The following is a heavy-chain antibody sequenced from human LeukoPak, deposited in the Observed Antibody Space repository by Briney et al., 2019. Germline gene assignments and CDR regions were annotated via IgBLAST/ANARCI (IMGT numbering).Heavy chain of an antibody. CDR1: GYSFASYS. Sequence: GESLKISCKGSGYSFASYSIGWVRQMPGKGLEWMGIIYPDGSDPRYSPSFQGQVTISADKSISTAYLQWSSLKASDTATYYCARRSSGYFDYWGQGTLVTVSS. J-gene: IGHJ4*02. V-gene: IGHV5-51*01. D-gene: IGHD6-25*01. CDR3: ARRSSGYFDY. CDR2: IYPDGSDP.